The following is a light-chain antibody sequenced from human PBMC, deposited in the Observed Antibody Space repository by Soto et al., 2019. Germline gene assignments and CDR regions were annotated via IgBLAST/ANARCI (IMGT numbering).Light chain of an antibody. CDR3: SLYTSENTYV. CDR1: SSDVGGYNY. V-gene: IGLV2-11*01. J-gene: IGLJ1*01. CDR2: EAS. Sequence: QSVLTQPRSVSGSPGQSVTISCTGTSSDVGGYNYVSWYQQHPGKAPKLMIYEASNRPSGVPDRFSGSKSGNTASLTISGLQAADEADYYCSLYTSENTYVFGTGTKVTVL.